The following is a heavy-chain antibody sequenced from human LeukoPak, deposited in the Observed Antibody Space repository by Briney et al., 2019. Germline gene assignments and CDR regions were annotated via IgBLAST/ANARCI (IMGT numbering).Heavy chain of an antibody. Sequence: ASVKVSCKASGYTFTGYYMHWVRQAPGQGLEWMGWINPNSGGTNYAQKFQGRVTMTRDTSISTAYMELSRLRSDDTAVYYCARAPGYCSSTSCPPYYYYYMDVWGKGTTVTVSS. D-gene: IGHD2-2*01. CDR3: ARAPGYCSSTSCPPYYYYYMDV. V-gene: IGHV1-2*02. J-gene: IGHJ6*03. CDR1: GYTFTGYY. CDR2: INPNSGGT.